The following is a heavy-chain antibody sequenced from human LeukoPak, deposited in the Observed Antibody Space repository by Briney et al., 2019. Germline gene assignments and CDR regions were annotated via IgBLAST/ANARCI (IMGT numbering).Heavy chain of an antibody. V-gene: IGHV1-69*04. CDR2: IIPILGIA. CDR1: GGTFSIYA. CDR3: ARSDYGDYDWD. D-gene: IGHD4-17*01. Sequence: GASVKVSCKASGGTFSIYAISWVRQAPGQGLEWMGRIIPILGIANYAQKFQGRVTITADKSTSTAYMELSSLRSEDTAVYYCARSDYGDYDWDWGQGTLVTVSS. J-gene: IGHJ4*02.